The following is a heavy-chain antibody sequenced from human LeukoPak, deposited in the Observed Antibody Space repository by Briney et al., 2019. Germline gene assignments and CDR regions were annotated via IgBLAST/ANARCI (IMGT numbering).Heavy chain of an antibody. CDR2: IIPIFGTA. J-gene: IGHJ4*02. CDR3: ARDPSSGWYGGDY. V-gene: IGHV1-69*06. CDR1: GGTFSSYA. Sequence: SVKVSCKASGGTFSSYAISRVRQAPGQGLEWMGGIIPIFGTANYAQKFQGRVTITADKSTSTAYMELSSLRSEDTAVYYCARDPSSGWYGGDYWGQGTLVTVSS. D-gene: IGHD6-19*01.